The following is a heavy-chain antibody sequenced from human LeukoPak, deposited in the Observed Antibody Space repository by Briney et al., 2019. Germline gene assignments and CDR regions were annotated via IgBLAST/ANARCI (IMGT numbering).Heavy chain of an antibody. D-gene: IGHD3-10*01. CDR3: ARVRRPSITMVRGVIDY. Sequence: SETLSLTCAVYGGSFSGYYWSWIRQPPGKGLEWIGEINHSGSTNYNPSLKSRVTTSVDTSKNQFSLKLSSVTAADTAVYYCARVRRPSITMVRGVIDYWGQGTLVTVSS. CDR1: GGSFSGYY. CDR2: INHSGST. J-gene: IGHJ4*02. V-gene: IGHV4-34*01.